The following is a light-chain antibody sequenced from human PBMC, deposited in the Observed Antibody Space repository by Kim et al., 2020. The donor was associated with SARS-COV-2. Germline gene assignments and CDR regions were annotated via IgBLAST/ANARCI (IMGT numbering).Light chain of an antibody. CDR3: MQCTHWRWT. J-gene: IGKJ1*01. CDR2: KVS. Sequence: DVVMTQSPLSLPVTLGQPASISCRSSQSLVYSDGNTYLNWFQQKPGQSPRRLVYKVSNRDSGVPDRFSGSGSGTDFTLKISRVEAEDVGVYSCMQCTHWRWTFGQGTKVEIK. CDR1: QSLVYSDGNTY. V-gene: IGKV2-30*01.